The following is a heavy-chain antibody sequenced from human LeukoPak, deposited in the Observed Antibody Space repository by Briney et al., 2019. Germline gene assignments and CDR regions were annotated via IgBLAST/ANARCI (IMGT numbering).Heavy chain of an antibody. CDR1: GYTFTGYY. D-gene: IGHD2-2*01. CDR2: INPNGGGT. J-gene: IGHJ5*02. Sequence: ASVKVSCKASGYTFTGYYMHWVRQAPGQGLEWMGWINPNGGGTNYAQKFQGRVTMTKDTSISTAYMELSRLRSDDTAVYYCARGEACSSTSCYYWFDPWGQGTLVTVSS. V-gene: IGHV1-2*02. CDR3: ARGEACSSTSCYYWFDP.